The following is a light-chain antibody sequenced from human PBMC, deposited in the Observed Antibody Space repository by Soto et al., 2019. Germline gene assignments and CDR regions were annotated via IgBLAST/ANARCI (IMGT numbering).Light chain of an antibody. Sequence: DIVMTQSPLSLPVTPGEPASISCRSSQSLLNSNVYNYLDWYLQKPGQSPQLLIYLGSSRASGVPDRFSGSGSGTDFTLTISRVEAEDVGFYYCLQALQAPLTFGQGTKVDIK. CDR2: LGS. CDR3: LQALQAPLT. J-gene: IGKJ1*01. V-gene: IGKV2-28*01. CDR1: QSLLNSNVYNY.